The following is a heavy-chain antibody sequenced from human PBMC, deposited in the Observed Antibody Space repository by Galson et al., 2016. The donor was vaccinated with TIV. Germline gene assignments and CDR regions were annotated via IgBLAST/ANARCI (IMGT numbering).Heavy chain of an antibody. CDR1: GFTFSDYY. V-gene: IGHV3-11*04. D-gene: IGHD1-26*01. J-gene: IGHJ6*03. CDR3: ARNSRGAEYSGTYYFYYFYMDV. Sequence: SLRLSCAVSGFTFSDYYMTWIRQAPGKGLEWISSISSSSNTSPNYADSVKGRFTISRDSTNNSLYLQMNSLRAEDSAVYYCARNSRGAEYSGTYYFYYFYMDVWGEGTTVTVSS. CDR2: ISSSSNTSP.